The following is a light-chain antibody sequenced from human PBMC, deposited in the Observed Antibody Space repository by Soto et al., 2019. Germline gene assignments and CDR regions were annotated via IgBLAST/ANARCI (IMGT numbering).Light chain of an antibody. CDR3: QQASTFPPT. J-gene: IGKJ4*01. V-gene: IGKV1-5*01. CDR1: QSISSW. Sequence: DIQMTQSPSTLSASVGDRVTITCRASQSISSWLAWYQQKPGKAPKLLIYDASSLESGVPSRFSGSGSGTDFALTISSLQPEDFATYYCQQASTFPPTFGGGTKVDIK. CDR2: DAS.